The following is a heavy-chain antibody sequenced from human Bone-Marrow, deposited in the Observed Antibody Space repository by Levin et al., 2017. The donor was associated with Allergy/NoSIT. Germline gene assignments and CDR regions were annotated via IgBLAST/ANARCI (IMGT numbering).Heavy chain of an antibody. Sequence: GGSLRLSCAASGFTFSSYGMHWVRQAPGKGLEWVAVIWYDGSNKYYADSVKGRFTISRDNSKNTLYLQMNSLRAEDTAVYYCARVSRYCISTSCSGMDVWGQGTTVTVSS. CDR1: GFTFSSYG. D-gene: IGHD2-2*01. V-gene: IGHV3-33*01. CDR2: IWYDGSNK. J-gene: IGHJ6*02. CDR3: ARVSRYCISTSCSGMDV.